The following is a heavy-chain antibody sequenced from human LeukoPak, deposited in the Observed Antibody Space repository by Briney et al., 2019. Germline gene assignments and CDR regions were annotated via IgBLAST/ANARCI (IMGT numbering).Heavy chain of an antibody. Sequence: SETLSLTCTVSGGSISSSSYYWGWIRQPPGKGLEWIGSISCGGSTSYTPSLKSRVTISVDTSKNQFSLNLSSVTAADTAVYYCARLYYYDSSGPGAWGQGTLITISS. D-gene: IGHD3-22*01. J-gene: IGHJ5*02. CDR3: ARLYYYDSSGPGA. CDR2: ISCGGST. CDR1: GGSISSSSYY. V-gene: IGHV4-39*01.